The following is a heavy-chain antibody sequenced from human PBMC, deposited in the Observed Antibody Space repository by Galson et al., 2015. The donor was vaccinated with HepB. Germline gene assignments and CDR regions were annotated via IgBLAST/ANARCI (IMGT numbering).Heavy chain of an antibody. Sequence: SLRLSCAASGFTFSDHYMDWVRQAPGKGLEWVGRSRDKANSYSTEHAASVRGRFTISRDDSKNSLYLQMNSLKTEDTAVYYCARRRKWREGGWLDPWGQGTLVTVSS. D-gene: IGHD1-26*01. V-gene: IGHV3-72*01. J-gene: IGHJ5*02. CDR1: GFTFSDHY. CDR2: SRDKANSYST. CDR3: ARRRKWREGGWLDP.